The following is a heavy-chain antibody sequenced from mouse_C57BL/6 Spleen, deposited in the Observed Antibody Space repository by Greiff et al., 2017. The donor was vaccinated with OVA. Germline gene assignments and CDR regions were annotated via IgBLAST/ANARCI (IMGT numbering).Heavy chain of an antibody. D-gene: IGHD4-1*01. J-gene: IGHJ2*01. CDR1: GYTFTDYE. CDR2: IDPETGGT. CDR3: TRKKLGYFDY. Sequence: VQLQQSGAELVRPGASVTLSCKASGYTFTDYEMHWVKQTPVHGLEWIGAIDPETGGTAYNQKFKGKAILTADKSSSTAYMELRSLTSEDSAVYYCTRKKLGYFDYWGQGTTLTVSS. V-gene: IGHV1-15*01.